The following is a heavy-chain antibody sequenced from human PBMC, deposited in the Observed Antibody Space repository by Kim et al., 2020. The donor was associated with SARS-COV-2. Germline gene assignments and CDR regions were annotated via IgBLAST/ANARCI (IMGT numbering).Heavy chain of an antibody. CDR2: IYSGGTTT. CDR1: GLTFSSYA. Sequence: GGSLRLSCAASGLTFSSYAMSWVRQAPGKGLEWVSVIYSGGTTTYSADSAKGRYTIPRDNSKKTLYLQMNRLRAEDTDVYYCAILAGGHGEYDFDYWGQGALGTVSP. V-gene: IGHV3-23*03. D-gene: IGHD4-17*01. CDR3: AILAGGHGEYDFDY. J-gene: IGHJ4*02.